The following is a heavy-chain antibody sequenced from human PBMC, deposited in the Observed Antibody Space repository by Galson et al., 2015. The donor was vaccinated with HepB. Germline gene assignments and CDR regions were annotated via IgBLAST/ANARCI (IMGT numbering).Heavy chain of an antibody. D-gene: IGHD2-2*02. CDR3: ARAVYCSSTSCYTSRWGAFDI. J-gene: IGHJ3*02. CDR1: GDSVSSNSAA. V-gene: IGHV6-1*01. Sequence: CAISGDSVSSNSAAWNWIRQSPSRGLEWLGRTYYRSKWYNDYAVSVKSRITINPDTSKNQFSLQLNSVTPEDTAVYYCARAVYCSSTSCYTSRWGAFDIWGQGTMVTVSS. CDR2: TYYRSKWYN.